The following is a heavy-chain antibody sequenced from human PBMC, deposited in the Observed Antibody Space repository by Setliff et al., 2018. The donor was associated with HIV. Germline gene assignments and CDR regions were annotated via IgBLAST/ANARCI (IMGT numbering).Heavy chain of an antibody. CDR2: INHSGST. CDR1: GGSFSGYY. D-gene: IGHD6-19*01. V-gene: IGHV4-34*01. Sequence: SETLSLTCAVYGGSFSGYYWSRIRQPPGKGLEWIGEINHSGSTNYNPSLKSRVTISVDTSKNQFSLKLSSVTAADTAVYYCARPGKQWLVHRNWFDPWGQGTLVTVSS. CDR3: ARPGKQWLVHRNWFDP. J-gene: IGHJ5*02.